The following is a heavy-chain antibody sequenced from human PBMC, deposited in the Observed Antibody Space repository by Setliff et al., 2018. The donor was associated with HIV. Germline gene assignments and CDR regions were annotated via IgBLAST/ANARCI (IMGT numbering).Heavy chain of an antibody. V-gene: IGHV1-46*01. D-gene: IGHD6-19*01. J-gene: IGHJ4*02. CDR2: INPSDGVT. Sequence: ASVKVSCKASGYSFTSNFIHWVRQAPGQGLEWMAIINPSDGVTDYAEKFQGRVTVTSDTSTSTVSMDLISLTSEDTAVYYCARVRGSGGWYVFDYWGQGTLVTVSS. CDR1: GYSFTSNF. CDR3: ARVRGSGGWYVFDY.